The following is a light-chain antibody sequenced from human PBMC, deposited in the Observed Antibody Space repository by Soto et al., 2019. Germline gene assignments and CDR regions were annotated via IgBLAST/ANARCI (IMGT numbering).Light chain of an antibody. CDR1: QSVGSAY. CDR2: GPS. CDR3: QHYGRSPS. J-gene: IGKJ1*01. Sequence: EIVLTQSPGTLSLSPGERATLSCRASQSVGSAYVGWYQQKPGQAPRLLIFGPSRGATGIPDRFSGSGSGTNFTLATNKVEPEDCAVYYCQHYGRSPSFGRGTKVEIK. V-gene: IGKV3-20*01.